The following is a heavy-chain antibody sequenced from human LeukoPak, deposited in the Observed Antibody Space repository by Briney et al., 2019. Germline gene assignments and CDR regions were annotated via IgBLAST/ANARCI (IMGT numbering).Heavy chain of an antibody. V-gene: IGHV3-23*01. Sequence: SGGSLRLSCAASGFTFSSYAMSWVRQAPGKGLEWVSAISGSGGSTYYADSVKGRFTISRDNSKNTLYLQMNSLRAEDTAVYYCAKVQTRNWNYAAFDIWGQGTMVTVSS. CDR3: AKVQTRNWNYAAFDI. J-gene: IGHJ3*02. CDR2: ISGSGGST. CDR1: GFTFSSYA. D-gene: IGHD1-7*01.